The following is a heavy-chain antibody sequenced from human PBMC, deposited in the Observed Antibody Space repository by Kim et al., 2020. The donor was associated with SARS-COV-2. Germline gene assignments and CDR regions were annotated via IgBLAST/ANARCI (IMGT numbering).Heavy chain of an antibody. CDR2: INHSGST. D-gene: IGHD6-19*01. Sequence: SETLSLTCAVYGGSFSGYYWSWIRQLPGKGLEWIGEINHSGSTNYNPSLKSRVTISVDTSKNQFSLKLSSVTAADTAVYYCARGTRQWLVRGSYYYYMDVRGKGTTVTVSS. CDR1: GGSFSGYY. V-gene: IGHV4-34*01. CDR3: ARGTRQWLVRGSYYYYMDV. J-gene: IGHJ6*03.